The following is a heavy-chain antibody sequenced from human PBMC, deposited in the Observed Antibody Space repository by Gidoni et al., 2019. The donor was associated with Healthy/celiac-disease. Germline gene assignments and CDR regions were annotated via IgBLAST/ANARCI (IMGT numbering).Heavy chain of an antibody. D-gene: IGHD6-13*01. V-gene: IGHV3-23*01. J-gene: IGHJ5*02. Sequence: EVQLLGSGGGLVQPRGSLGPSCAPSGSTFSSYAMSWVRQAPGQGLGWVSAISGSGGSTYYADSVKGRFTISRDNSKNTLYLQMNSLRAEDTAVYYCAKDRIAAAGGNWFDPWGQGTLVTVSS. CDR1: GSTFSSYA. CDR2: ISGSGGST. CDR3: AKDRIAAAGGNWFDP.